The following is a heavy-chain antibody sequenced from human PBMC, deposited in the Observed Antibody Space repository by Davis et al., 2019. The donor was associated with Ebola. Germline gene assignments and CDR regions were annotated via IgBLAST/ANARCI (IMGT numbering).Heavy chain of an antibody. V-gene: IGHV1-46*01. Sequence: ASVKVSCKASGYTFTSYYMHWVRQAPGQGLEWMGIINPSGGSTSYAQKFQGRVTMTRDTSTSTVYMELSSLRSEDTAVYYCARGMSYDFWSGYYDYYYYYMDVWGKGTTVTVSS. CDR2: INPSGGST. J-gene: IGHJ6*03. CDR3: ARGMSYDFWSGYYDYYYYYMDV. CDR1: GYTFTSYY. D-gene: IGHD3-3*01.